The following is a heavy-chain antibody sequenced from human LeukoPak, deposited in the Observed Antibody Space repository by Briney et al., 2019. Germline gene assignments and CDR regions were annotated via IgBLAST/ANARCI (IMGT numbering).Heavy chain of an antibody. D-gene: IGHD3-10*01. CDR3: ARDGYYYGSGSYSPFDY. J-gene: IGHJ4*02. CDR1: GGSISSSSYY. Sequence: SETLSLTCTVSGGSISSSSYYWGWIRQPPGKGLEWIGSIYYSGSTYYNPSLKSRVTISVDTSKNQFSLKLSSVTAADTAVYYCARDGYYYGSGSYSPFDYWGQGTLVTVST. V-gene: IGHV4-39*02. CDR2: IYYSGST.